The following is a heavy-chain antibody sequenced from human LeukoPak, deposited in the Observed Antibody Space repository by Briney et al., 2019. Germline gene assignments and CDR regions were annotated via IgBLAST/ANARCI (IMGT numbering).Heavy chain of an antibody. CDR3: ASFCSRSSCYRYY. V-gene: IGHV4-34*01. J-gene: IGHJ4*02. D-gene: IGHD2-2*01. Sequence: PESLSLTCAVYGGSSTGYYWSWIRPPPRKGLGWIGEINHIVSTNYNPSLKSRVTISVDTSTNQSSLNLSAATAANTAVYYCASFCSRSSCYRYYWGEGTLCTVSS. CDR2: INHIVST. CDR1: GGSSTGYY.